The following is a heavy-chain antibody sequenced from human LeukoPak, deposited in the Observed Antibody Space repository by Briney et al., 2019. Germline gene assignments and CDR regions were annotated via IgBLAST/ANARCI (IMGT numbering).Heavy chain of an antibody. Sequence: GGSLRLSCAASGLTFSSYGMHWVRQAPGKGLEWVAVISYDGSNKYHADSVKGRFTISRDNSKNTLYLQMNSLRAEDTAVYYCANPYCGGDCYSSYFQHWGQGTLVTVSS. D-gene: IGHD2-21*02. CDR2: ISYDGSNK. CDR3: ANPYCGGDCYSSYFQH. CDR1: GLTFSSYG. J-gene: IGHJ1*01. V-gene: IGHV3-30*18.